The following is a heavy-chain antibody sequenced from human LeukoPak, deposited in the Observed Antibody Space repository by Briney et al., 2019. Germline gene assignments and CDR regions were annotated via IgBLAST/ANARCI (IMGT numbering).Heavy chain of an antibody. V-gene: IGHV4-59*12. CDR3: ARGLRGQYYDILTGYSVGRSSAFDI. CDR1: GGSISSYY. J-gene: IGHJ3*02. D-gene: IGHD3-9*01. CDR2: IYYSGST. Sequence: SETLSLTCTVSGGSISSYYWSWIRQPPGKGLEWIGYIYYSGSTNYNPSLKSRVTISVDTSKNQFSLKLSSVTAADTAVYYCARGLRGQYYDILTGYSVGRSSAFDIWGQGTMVTVSS.